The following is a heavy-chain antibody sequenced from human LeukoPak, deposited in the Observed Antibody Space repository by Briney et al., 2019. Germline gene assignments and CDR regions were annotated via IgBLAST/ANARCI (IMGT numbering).Heavy chain of an antibody. V-gene: IGHV3-7*01. CDR2: IRGDGTVT. CDR3: ATLRGDATIFEY. J-gene: IGHJ4*02. D-gene: IGHD5-24*01. Sequence: GGSLRLSCAASGFTFSYNWMSWVRQAPGKGLEWVATIRGDGTVTHYVDSAKGRFTISRDNAKNSIYLQMEYLGVEDTAVYYCATLRGDATIFEYWGQGTLVTVSS. CDR1: GFTFSYNW.